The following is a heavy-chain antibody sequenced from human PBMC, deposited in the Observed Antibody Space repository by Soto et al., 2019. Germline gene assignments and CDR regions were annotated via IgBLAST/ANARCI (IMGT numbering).Heavy chain of an antibody. V-gene: IGHV1-69*06. D-gene: IGHD3-22*01. J-gene: IGHJ3*02. CDR1: GGTFSSYA. CDR3: ASPRTTMIEPAAFDI. Sequence: SVKVSCKASGGTFSSYAISWVRQAPGQGLEWMGGIIPIFGTANYAQKFQGRVTITADKSTSTAYMELSSLRSEDTAVYCCASPRTTMIEPAAFDIWGQGTMVTVSS. CDR2: IIPIFGTA.